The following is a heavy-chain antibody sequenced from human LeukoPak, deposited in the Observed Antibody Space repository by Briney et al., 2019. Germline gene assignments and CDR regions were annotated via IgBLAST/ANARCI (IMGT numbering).Heavy chain of an antibody. CDR1: GGSMTSYY. CDR2: IYYSGST. CDR3: ARVVPQYYYGSGSYPDYFDY. D-gene: IGHD3-10*01. V-gene: IGHV4-59*01. Sequence: SETLSLTCTVSGGSMTSYYWNWIRQPPGKGLEWIGYIYYSGSTNYNPSLKSRVTISVDTSKNQFSLKLSSVTAADTAVYYCARVVPQYYYGSGSYPDYFDYWGQGTLVTVSS. J-gene: IGHJ4*02.